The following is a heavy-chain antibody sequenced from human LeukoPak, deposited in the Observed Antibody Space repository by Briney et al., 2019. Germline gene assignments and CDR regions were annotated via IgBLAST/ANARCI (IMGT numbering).Heavy chain of an antibody. CDR2: ISSSSSYI. V-gene: IGHV3-21*01. CDR1: GFTFSSYS. Sequence: PGGSLRLSCAASGFTFSSYSMNWVRQAPGKGLEWVSSISSSSSYIYYADSVKGRFTISRDNAKNSLYLQMNSLRAEDTAVYYCARYRHFPRVDYYYYMDVWGKGTTVTVSS. CDR3: ARYRHFPRVDYYYYMDV. J-gene: IGHJ6*03.